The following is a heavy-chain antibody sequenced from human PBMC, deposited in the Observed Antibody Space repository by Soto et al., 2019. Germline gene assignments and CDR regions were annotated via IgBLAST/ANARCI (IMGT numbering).Heavy chain of an antibody. CDR2: IIPIFGTA. V-gene: IGHV1-69*13. J-gene: IGHJ6*02. D-gene: IGHD4-4*01. CDR3: ARTKGEYDYSIGYYGMDV. CDR1: GVTFSSYA. Sequence: GASVKVSAKASGVTFSSYAISWVRQAPGQGLEWMGGIIPIFGTANYAQKFQGRVTITADESTSTAYMELSSLRSEDTAVYYCARTKGEYDYSIGYYGMDVWGQGTTVTVSS.